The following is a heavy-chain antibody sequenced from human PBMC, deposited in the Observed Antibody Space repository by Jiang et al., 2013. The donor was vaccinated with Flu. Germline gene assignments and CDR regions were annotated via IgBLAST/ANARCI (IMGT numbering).Heavy chain of an antibody. V-gene: IGHV4-59*01. CDR2: IHYSGST. CDR3: ARGYSGSYGKFDY. J-gene: IGHJ4*02. Sequence: GSGLVKPSETLSLTCTVSGGSISTYYWSWIRQPPGKGLEWIGYIHYSGSTNYNPSLKSRGTISVDTSKNQFSLKLSSVTAADTAIYYCARGYSGSYGKFDYWGQGTLVTVSS. CDR1: GGSISTYY. D-gene: IGHD1-26*01.